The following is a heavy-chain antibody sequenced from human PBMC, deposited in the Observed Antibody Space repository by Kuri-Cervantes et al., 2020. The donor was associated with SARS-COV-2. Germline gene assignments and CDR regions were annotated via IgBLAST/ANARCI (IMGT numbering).Heavy chain of an antibody. D-gene: IGHD2-2*01. V-gene: IGHV3-30-3*01. CDR2: ISYDGGNK. Sequence: GGSLRLSCAASGFTFSSYAMHWVRQAPGKGLEWVAVISYDGGNKYYADSVKGRFTISRDNSKNTLYLQMNSLRAEDTAVYYCARTLGEDIVVVPAATFDYWGQGTLVTDSS. CDR3: ARTLGEDIVVVPAATFDY. J-gene: IGHJ4*02. CDR1: GFTFSSYA.